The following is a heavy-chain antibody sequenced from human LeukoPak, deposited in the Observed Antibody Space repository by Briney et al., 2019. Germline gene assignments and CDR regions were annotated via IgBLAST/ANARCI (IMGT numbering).Heavy chain of an antibody. CDR1: GYTFTGYY. J-gene: IGHJ4*02. CDR3: ARGVLRGYSYGGFDY. Sequence: GASVKVSCKASGYTFTGYYMHWVRQAPGQGLEWMGWINPNSGGTNYAQKFQGRVTMTRDTSISTAYMELSRLRSDDTAVYYCARGVLRGYSYGGFDYWGQGTLVTVSS. CDR2: INPNSGGT. D-gene: IGHD5-18*01. V-gene: IGHV1-2*02.